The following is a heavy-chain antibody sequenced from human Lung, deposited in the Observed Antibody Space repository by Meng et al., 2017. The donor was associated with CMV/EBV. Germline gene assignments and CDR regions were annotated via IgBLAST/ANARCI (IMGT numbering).Heavy chain of an antibody. J-gene: IGHJ4*02. D-gene: IGHD2-15*01. V-gene: IGHV3-15*01. CDR1: GLTFTNAW. CDR3: AKDFPFAGGALSR. Sequence: GGPLRLSCAAPGLTFTNAWMTWVRQAPGKGLEWVGRIKSRPSGGTAEYAAAVRGRFTISRDASRNTLYLHMNSLKIGDTAVYYFAKDFPFAGGALSRWGQGARVTRAS. CDR2: IKSRPSGGTA.